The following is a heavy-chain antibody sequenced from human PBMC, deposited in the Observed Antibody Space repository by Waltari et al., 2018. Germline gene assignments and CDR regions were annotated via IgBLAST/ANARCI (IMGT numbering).Heavy chain of an antibody. J-gene: IGHJ6*04. Sequence: QVQLVESGGGVVQPGGSLRLSCAASGFTFSSYGMHWVRQAPGKVLEWVAFIRYDGSNKYYADSVKGRFTISRDNSKNTLYLQMNSLRAEDTAVYYCAKWYSSGPWPIGVWGKGTTVTISS. D-gene: IGHD6-19*01. V-gene: IGHV3-30*02. CDR2: IRYDGSNK. CDR1: GFTFSSYG. CDR3: AKWYSSGPWPIGV.